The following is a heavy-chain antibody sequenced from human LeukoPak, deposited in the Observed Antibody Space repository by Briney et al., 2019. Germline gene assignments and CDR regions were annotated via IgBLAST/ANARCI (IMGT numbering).Heavy chain of an antibody. J-gene: IGHJ4*02. CDR3: ARGGRRSGSIYRFDY. CDR1: GFTLSSYG. V-gene: IGHV3-48*04. Sequence: PGGSLRLSCAASGFTLSSYGMHWVRQAPGKGLEWVSYISSSGSTISYADSVKGRFTISRDNAKNSLYLQMNSLRAEDTAVYYCARGGRRSGSIYRFDYWGQGTLVTVSS. D-gene: IGHD3-10*01. CDR2: ISSSGSTI.